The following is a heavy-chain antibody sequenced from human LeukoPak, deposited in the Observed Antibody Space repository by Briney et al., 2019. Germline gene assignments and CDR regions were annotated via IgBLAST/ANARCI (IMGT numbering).Heavy chain of an antibody. CDR1: GFTVSNNY. Sequence: GGSLRLSCAASGFTVSNNYMTWVRQAPGKGLEWVSLIYSGGSTYYADSVKGRFTISRDNSKNTVYLQMNSLRAEDTAVYYCAKDSYYGSGSYHYYYYGMDVWGQGTTVTVSS. D-gene: IGHD3-10*01. CDR2: IYSGGST. J-gene: IGHJ6*02. V-gene: IGHV3-66*01. CDR3: AKDSYYGSGSYHYYYYGMDV.